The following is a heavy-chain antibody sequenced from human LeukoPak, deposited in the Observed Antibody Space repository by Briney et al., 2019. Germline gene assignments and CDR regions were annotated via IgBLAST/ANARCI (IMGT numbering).Heavy chain of an antibody. CDR1: GFTVSSYY. CDR2: IYSGSST. J-gene: IGHJ6*02. V-gene: IGHV3-53*01. Sequence: GGSLRLSCAASGFTVSSYYMNWVRQAPGKGLEWVSVIYSGSSTYYADSVKARFTISRDNSKNTLYLQMNSLRAEDTAVYYCARSGSWDGMGGWGQGTAVTVSS. CDR3: ARSGSWDGMGG. D-gene: IGHD2-15*01.